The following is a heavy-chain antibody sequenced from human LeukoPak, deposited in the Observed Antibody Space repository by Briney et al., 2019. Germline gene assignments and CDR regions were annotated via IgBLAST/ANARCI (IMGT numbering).Heavy chain of an antibody. V-gene: IGHV4-59*08. CDR2: IYYSGST. CDR3: ARRHDYFDY. CDR1: GGSISSYY. J-gene: IGHJ4*02. Sequence: SETLSLTCTVSGGSISSYYWSWIRQPPGKGLEWIGYIYYSGSTNYNPSLKSRVTISVDTSKNQFSLKLSSVTAADTAVYYCARRHDYFDYWGQGTLVTVSS.